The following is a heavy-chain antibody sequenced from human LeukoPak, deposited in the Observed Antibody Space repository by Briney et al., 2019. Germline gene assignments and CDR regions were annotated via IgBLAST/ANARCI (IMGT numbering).Heavy chain of an antibody. CDR2: INPNSGGT. CDR1: GYTFTCYY. D-gene: IGHD6-19*01. CDR3: AKGRVVAGTKSLTYNWFDP. Sequence: KVSXKAXGYTFTCYYMHWVRQAPGQGLEWMGWINPNSGGTKYAQKFQGRVTMTRDTSISTAYMGLSRLRSDDTAVYYCAKGRVVAGTKSLTYNWFDPWGQGTLVTVSS. V-gene: IGHV1-2*02. J-gene: IGHJ5*02.